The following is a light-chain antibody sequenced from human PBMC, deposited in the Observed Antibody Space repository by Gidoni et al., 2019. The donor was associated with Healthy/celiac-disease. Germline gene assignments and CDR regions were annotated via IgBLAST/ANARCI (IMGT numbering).Light chain of an antibody. V-gene: IGKV3-15*01. CDR3: QQYNNWYT. CDR2: GAS. CDR1: QSVSSN. J-gene: IGKJ2*01. Sequence: EIVMTQSPATLSVSPGERATLSCRASQSVSSNLAWYQQKPGQAPRLLIYGASTRATGIPARFSGSGSGTEFTLTISSLQSEDFAVYYCQQYNNWYTFGHXTKLEIK.